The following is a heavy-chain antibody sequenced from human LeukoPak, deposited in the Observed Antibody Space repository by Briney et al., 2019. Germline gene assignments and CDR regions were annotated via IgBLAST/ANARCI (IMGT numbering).Heavy chain of an antibody. CDR2: IYYNGST. CDR3: ARREKMATIGGYFDY. Sequence: SETLSLTCTVSGGSISSSSYYWGWIRQPPGKGLEWIGSIYYNGSTYYNPSLKSRVTISVDTSKNQFSLKLSSVTAADTAVYYCARREKMATIGGYFDYWGQGTLVTVSS. J-gene: IGHJ4*02. V-gene: IGHV4-39*01. D-gene: IGHD5-24*01. CDR1: GGSISSSSYY.